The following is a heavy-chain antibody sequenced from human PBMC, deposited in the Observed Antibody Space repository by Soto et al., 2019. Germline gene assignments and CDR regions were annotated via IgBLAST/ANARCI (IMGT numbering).Heavy chain of an antibody. D-gene: IGHD5-12*01. J-gene: IGHJ6*03. Sequence: SETLSLTCTVSGGSISSYYWSWIRQPPGKGLEWIGYIYYSGSTNYNPSLKSRVTISVDTSKNQFSLKLSSVTAADTAVYYCARATKEYSGYEDYYYYMDVWGKGTTVTVSS. CDR3: ARATKEYSGYEDYYYYMDV. V-gene: IGHV4-59*01. CDR2: IYYSGST. CDR1: GGSISSYY.